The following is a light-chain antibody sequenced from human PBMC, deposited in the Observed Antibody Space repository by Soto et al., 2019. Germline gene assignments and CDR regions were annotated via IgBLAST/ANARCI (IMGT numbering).Light chain of an antibody. CDR1: QGIRND. J-gene: IGKJ4*01. V-gene: IGKV1-17*01. CDR3: QQYGSSPLT. Sequence: DIQMTHSPSSLSASVGDRVTITCRASQGIRNDLGWYQQKPGKAPKRLIYKASSLESGVPSRFSGSGSGTEFTLTISSMQPDDFATYYCQQYGSSPLTFGGGTKVDIK. CDR2: KAS.